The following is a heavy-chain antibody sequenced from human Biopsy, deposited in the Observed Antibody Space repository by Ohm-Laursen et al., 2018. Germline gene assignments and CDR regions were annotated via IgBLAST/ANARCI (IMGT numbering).Heavy chain of an antibody. CDR3: ARPSGGVSTIGFDP. D-gene: IGHD5/OR15-5a*01. J-gene: IGHJ5*02. V-gene: IGHV1-2*05. CDR1: GYDFLDFH. Sequence: AASVKVSCKASGYDFLDFHIHWVRQVPGQGLEWIGHINPHTGVTKYAQKFLDRITMTGDTSISTAYMGLSRLTSADTGIYYCARPSGGVSTIGFDPWGQGTLVIVSS. CDR2: INPHTGVT.